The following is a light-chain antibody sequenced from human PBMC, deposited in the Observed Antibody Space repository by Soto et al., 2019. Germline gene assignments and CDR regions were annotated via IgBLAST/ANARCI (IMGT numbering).Light chain of an antibody. CDR1: QRISNW. Sequence: DIQMTQSPSTLSASVGDRVTITCRASQRISNWLAWYQQKPGKAPKLLIYKTSNLDSGVPSRFSGSGSGTEFSLTISILQPDDFATYYCQQYKSFSLTFGGGTRVEVK. CDR3: QQYKSFSLT. V-gene: IGKV1-5*03. J-gene: IGKJ4*01. CDR2: KTS.